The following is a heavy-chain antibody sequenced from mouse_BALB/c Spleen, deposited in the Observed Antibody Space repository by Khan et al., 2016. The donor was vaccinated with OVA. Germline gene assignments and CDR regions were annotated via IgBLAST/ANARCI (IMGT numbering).Heavy chain of an antibody. CDR3: TALDNVLYYYAMDY. D-gene: IGHD1-3*01. CDR2: IRSITNNNAT. J-gene: IGHJ4*01. CDR1: GFTFSDAW. V-gene: IGHV6-6*01. Sequence: EVKLEESGGGLVQPGGSMKLSCAASGFTFSDAWMDWVRQSPEKGLEWVAEIRSITNNNATKYADSVKGRFTISRDDSKSSVYLQMHSLRAEDAGIDYCTALDNVLYYYAMDYWGQGTSVTVSS.